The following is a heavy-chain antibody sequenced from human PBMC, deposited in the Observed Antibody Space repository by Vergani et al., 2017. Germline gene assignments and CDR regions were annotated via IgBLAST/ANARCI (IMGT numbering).Heavy chain of an antibody. CDR3: ARRPIKQQVSILPLDY. V-gene: IGHV1-18*01. CDR2: ISAYNGNT. J-gene: IGHJ4*02. CDR1: GYTFTSYG. Sequence: QVQLVQSGAEVKKPGASVKVSCKASGYTFTSYGISWVRQAPGQGLEWIGWISAYNGNTNYAQKLQGRVTMTTDTSTSTAYMELRSLRSDDTAVYYCARRPIKQQVSILPLDYWGQGTLVTVSS. D-gene: IGHD6-13*01.